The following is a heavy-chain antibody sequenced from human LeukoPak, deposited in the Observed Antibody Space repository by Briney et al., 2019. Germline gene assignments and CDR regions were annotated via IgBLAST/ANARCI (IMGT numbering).Heavy chain of an antibody. CDR1: GGTFSSYA. Sequence: GASVKVSCKASGGTFSSYAISWVRQAPGQGLEWMGRIIPILGIANYAQKFQGRVTITADKSTSTAYMELSSLRSEDTAVYYCASRREGYYCDYWGQGTLVTVSS. V-gene: IGHV1-69*04. CDR2: IIPILGIA. J-gene: IGHJ4*02. D-gene: IGHD1-26*01. CDR3: ASRREGYYCDY.